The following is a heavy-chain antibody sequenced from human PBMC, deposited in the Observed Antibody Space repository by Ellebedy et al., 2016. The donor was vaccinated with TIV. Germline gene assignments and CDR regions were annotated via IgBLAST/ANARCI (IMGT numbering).Heavy chain of an antibody. Sequence: SETLSLXCSVSGYSIRSGYYWGWIRQPPGKGLEWIGNIYHSGSTYYNPSLRSRLTLPLDTSKNHLSLRLSSVTAADTAVYFCARTDLRYGMDVWGQGTSVTVS. D-gene: IGHD3/OR15-3a*01. V-gene: IGHV4-38-2*02. CDR1: GYSIRSGYY. CDR2: IYHSGST. CDR3: ARTDLRYGMDV. J-gene: IGHJ6*02.